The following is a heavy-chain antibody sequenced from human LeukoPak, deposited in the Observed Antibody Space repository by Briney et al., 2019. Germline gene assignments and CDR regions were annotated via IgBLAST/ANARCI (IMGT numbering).Heavy chain of an antibody. J-gene: IGHJ4*02. V-gene: IGHV4-59*08. Sequence: SETLSLTCTVSGGSISSYYRSWIRQPPGKGLEWIGYIYYSGSTNYNPSLKSRVTISVDTSKNQFSLKLSSVTAADTAVYYCARLVTYYYGSGSHYFDYWGQGTLFTVSS. CDR3: ARLVTYYYGSGSHYFDY. D-gene: IGHD3-10*01. CDR1: GGSISSYY. CDR2: IYYSGST.